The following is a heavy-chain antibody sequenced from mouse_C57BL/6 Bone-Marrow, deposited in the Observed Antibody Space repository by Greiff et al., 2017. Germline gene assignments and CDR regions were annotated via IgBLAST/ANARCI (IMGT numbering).Heavy chain of an antibody. V-gene: IGHV1-52*01. CDR1: GYTFTSYW. CDR3: ARKAYFDF. J-gene: IGHJ1*03. CDR2: IDPSDSET. Sequence: QVQLQQPGAELVRPGSSVKLSCKASGYTFTSYWMHWVKQRPIQGLEWIGNIDPSDSETNYNQKFKGKATLTVDKSSSTAYMQLSSLTSEDSAVYYCARKAYFDFWGTGTTVTVSS.